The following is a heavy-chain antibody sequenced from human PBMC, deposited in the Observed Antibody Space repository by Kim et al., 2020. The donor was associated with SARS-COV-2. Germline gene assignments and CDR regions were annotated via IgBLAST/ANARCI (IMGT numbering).Heavy chain of an antibody. J-gene: IGHJ6*02. Sequence: RFTISRDNAKNSLYLQMNSLRAEDTAVYYCARRIQTYYYGSGSYGGGMDVWGQGTTVTVSS. CDR3: ARRIQTYYYGSGSYGGGMDV. D-gene: IGHD3-10*01. V-gene: IGHV3-11*06.